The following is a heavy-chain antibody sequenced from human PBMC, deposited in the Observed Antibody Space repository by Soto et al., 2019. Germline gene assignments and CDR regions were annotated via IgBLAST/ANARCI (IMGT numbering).Heavy chain of an antibody. J-gene: IGHJ6*02. CDR1: GYTFTSYD. D-gene: IGHD2-15*01. CDR2: ISAYNGNT. CDR3: ARGGYCSGGSCYTRTVYGMDV. V-gene: IGHV1-18*01. Sequence: GASVKVSCKASGYTFTSYDINWVRQATGQGLEWMGWISAYNGNTNYAQKLQGRVTMTTDTSTSTAYMELRSLRSDDTAVYYCARGGYCSGGSCYTRTVYGMDVWGQGTTVTVSS.